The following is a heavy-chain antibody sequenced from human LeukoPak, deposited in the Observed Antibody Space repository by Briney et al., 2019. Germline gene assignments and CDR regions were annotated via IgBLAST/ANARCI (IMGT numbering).Heavy chain of an antibody. Sequence: SDTLPLTCAVYGRSFRGYYWSWIRQPPGKGLEWIGEINHSGSTNYNPSLKSRVTISVDTSKNQFSLKLRSVTAADTALYYCSRXAPYXXXXXXYYTTPGGSYMXVWGKGTPVTVSS. J-gene: IGHJ6*03. CDR3: SRXAPYXXXXXXYYTTPGGSYMXV. V-gene: IGHV4-34*01. CDR1: GRSFRGYY. CDR2: INHSGST. D-gene: IGHD3-3*01.